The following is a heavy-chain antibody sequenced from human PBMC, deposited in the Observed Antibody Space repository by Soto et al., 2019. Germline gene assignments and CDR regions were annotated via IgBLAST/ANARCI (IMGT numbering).Heavy chain of an antibody. CDR2: IYYSGST. J-gene: IGHJ3*02. D-gene: IGHD6-13*01. CDR3: ARHLVAAAGMAFDI. V-gene: IGHV4-39*01. Sequence: SETLSLTCTVSGGSISSSSYYWGWIRQPPGKGLEWIGSIYYSGSTYYNPSLKSRVTISVDTSKNQFSLKLSSVTAADTAVYYCARHLVAAAGMAFDIWGQGTMVTVSS. CDR1: GGSISSSSYY.